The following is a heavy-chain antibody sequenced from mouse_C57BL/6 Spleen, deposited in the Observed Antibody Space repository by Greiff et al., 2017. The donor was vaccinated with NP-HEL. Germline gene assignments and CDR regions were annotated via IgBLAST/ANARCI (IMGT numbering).Heavy chain of an antibody. CDR3: ANYYGSGDWDFDV. CDR1: GYTFTSYW. D-gene: IGHD1-1*01. CDR2: IHPSDSDT. J-gene: IGHJ1*03. Sequence: QVQLQQPGAELVKPGASVKVSCKASGYTFTSYWMHWVKQRPGQGLEWIGRIHPSDSDTNYNQKFKGKATLTVDKSSSTAYMQLSSLTSEDSAVCDCANYYGSGDWDFDVWGTGTTVTVAS. V-gene: IGHV1-74*01.